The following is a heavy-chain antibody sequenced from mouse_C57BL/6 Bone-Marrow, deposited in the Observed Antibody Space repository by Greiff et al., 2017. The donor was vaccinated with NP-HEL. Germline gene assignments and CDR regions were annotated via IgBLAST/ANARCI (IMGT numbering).Heavy chain of an antibody. V-gene: IGHV5-9*01. CDR2: ISGGGGNT. D-gene: IGHD2-12*01. CDR1: GFTFSSYT. CDR3: ARRYSPGGFAY. J-gene: IGHJ3*01. Sequence: EVQGVESGGGLVKPGGSLKLSCAASGFTFSSYTMSWVRQTPEQRLEWVATISGGGGNTYYPDSVKGRFTISRDNAKNTLYLQMSSLRSEDTALYYCARRYSPGGFAYWGQGTLVTVSA.